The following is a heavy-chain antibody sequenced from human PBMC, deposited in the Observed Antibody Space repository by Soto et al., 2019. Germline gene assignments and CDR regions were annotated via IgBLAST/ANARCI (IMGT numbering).Heavy chain of an antibody. CDR3: ARSHYSSTWSWFDP. Sequence: QVQLVQSGAEVKKPGASVKVSCKASGYRFTSYYIHWVRQAPVQGLEWMGTINPGGGTTTYAQQFQGRVTMTRVTSTSTVYMELSSLISEDTAVYFCARSHYSSTWSWFDPWGQGTLVSVSS. J-gene: IGHJ5*02. CDR2: INPGGGTT. V-gene: IGHV1-46*01. D-gene: IGHD6-13*01. CDR1: GYRFTSYY.